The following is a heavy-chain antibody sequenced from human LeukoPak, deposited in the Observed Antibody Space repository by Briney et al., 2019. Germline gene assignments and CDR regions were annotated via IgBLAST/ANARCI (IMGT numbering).Heavy chain of an antibody. CDR1: GGTFSSYA. D-gene: IGHD3-22*01. J-gene: IGHJ3*02. CDR2: IIPIFGTA. Sequence: SVKVSCKASGGTFSSYAISWVRQAPGQGLEWMGGIIPIFGTANYAQKFQGRVTITTNESTSTAYMELSSLRSEDTAVYYCATREITMIVVVSGTGKAFDIWGQGTMVTVSS. CDR3: ATREITMIVVVSGTGKAFDI. V-gene: IGHV1-69*05.